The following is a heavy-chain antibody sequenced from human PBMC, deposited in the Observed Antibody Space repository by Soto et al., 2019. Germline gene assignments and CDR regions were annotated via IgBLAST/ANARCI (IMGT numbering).Heavy chain of an antibody. J-gene: IGHJ6*03. D-gene: IGHD5-12*01. CDR1: GGTFSSYT. Sequence: ASVKVSCKASGGTFSSYTISWVRQAPGQGLEWMGRIIPILGIANYAQKFQGRVTITADKSTSTAYMELSSLRSEDTAVYYCAREGKGWLGNYYYYYMDVWGKGTTVTVSS. V-gene: IGHV1-69*04. CDR2: IIPILGIA. CDR3: AREGKGWLGNYYYYYMDV.